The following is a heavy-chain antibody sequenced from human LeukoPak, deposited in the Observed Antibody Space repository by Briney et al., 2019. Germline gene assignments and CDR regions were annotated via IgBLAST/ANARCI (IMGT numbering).Heavy chain of an antibody. CDR2: IYYSGST. CDR3: ARVQWPSVVDY. CDR1: GGSISSGDYY. Sequence: SETLSLTCTVSGGSISSGDYYWSWIRQPPGKGLEWIGYIYYSGSTNYNPSLKSRVTISVDTSKNQFSLKLSSVTAADTAVYYCARVQWPSVVDYWGQGTLVTVSS. J-gene: IGHJ4*02. D-gene: IGHD6-19*01. V-gene: IGHV4-61*08.